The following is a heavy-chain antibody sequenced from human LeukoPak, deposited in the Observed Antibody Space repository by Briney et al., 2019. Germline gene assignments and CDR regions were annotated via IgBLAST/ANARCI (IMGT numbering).Heavy chain of an antibody. D-gene: IGHD6-19*01. CDR3: ARADSSVPSVHGRGWAEGGQRRAYYFDY. Sequence: DPSETLSLTCTVSGGSISSGGYYWSWIRQHPGKGLEWIGYIYYSGSTYYNPSLKSRVTISVDTSKNQFSLKLSSVTAADTAVYYCARADSSVPSVHGRGWAEGGQRRAYYFDYWGQGTLVTVSS. CDR1: GGSISSGGYY. CDR2: IYYSGST. J-gene: IGHJ4*02. V-gene: IGHV4-31*03.